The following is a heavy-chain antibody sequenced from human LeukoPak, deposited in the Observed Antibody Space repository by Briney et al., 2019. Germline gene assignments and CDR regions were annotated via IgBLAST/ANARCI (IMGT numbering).Heavy chain of an antibody. V-gene: IGHV1-18*01. Sequence: ASVKVSCKASGYTFTRYGISWVRQAPGQGLEWMGWVSANSGNTVYVQNLQGRVTMTTDTSTNTAYMELRSLRSDDTAVYYCARDYPPHCSTTSCYLFDYWGQGTLVTVSS. CDR2: VSANSGNT. CDR1: GYTFTRYG. D-gene: IGHD2-2*01. J-gene: IGHJ4*02. CDR3: ARDYPPHCSTTSCYLFDY.